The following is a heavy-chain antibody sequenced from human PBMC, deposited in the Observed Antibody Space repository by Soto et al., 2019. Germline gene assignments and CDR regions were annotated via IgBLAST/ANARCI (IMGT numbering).Heavy chain of an antibody. CDR2: IIPIFGTA. J-gene: IGHJ4*02. Sequence: VQLVQSGAEVKKPGSSVKVSCKASGGTFSSYSINWVRQAPGQGLEWMGEIIPIFGTANYAQKFQGRVTITADESTSTAYMELSSLRYEDTAVYYCARDGGRHSGGIDYWGQGTLVTVSS. CDR1: GGTFSSYS. V-gene: IGHV1-69*01. D-gene: IGHD1-26*01. CDR3: ARDGGRHSGGIDY.